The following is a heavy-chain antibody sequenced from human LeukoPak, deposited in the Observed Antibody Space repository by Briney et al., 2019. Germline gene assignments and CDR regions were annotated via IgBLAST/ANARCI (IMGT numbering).Heavy chain of an antibody. CDR1: GGSTSSYY. Sequence: SSETLSLTCTVSGGSTSSYYWSWIRQPPGKGLEWIGYIYYSGSTNYNPSLKSRVTISVDTSKNQFSLKLSSVTAADTAVYYCARINFGYSSGWYTGHFDYWGQGTLVTVSS. J-gene: IGHJ4*02. CDR2: IYYSGST. CDR3: ARINFGYSSGWYTGHFDY. D-gene: IGHD6-19*01. V-gene: IGHV4-59*01.